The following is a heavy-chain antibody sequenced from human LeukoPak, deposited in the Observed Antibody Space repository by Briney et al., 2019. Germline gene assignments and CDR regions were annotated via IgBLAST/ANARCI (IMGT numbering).Heavy chain of an antibody. CDR2: IYYSGST. CDR1: GGSISSGDYY. Sequence: PSQTLSLTCTVSGGSISSGDYYWSWIRQPPGKGLEWIGYIYYSGSTYYNPSLKSRVTISLDTSKNQFSLKLSSVTAADTAVYYCARGNMVRGVIIPYYYYGMDVWGQGTTVTVSS. J-gene: IGHJ6*02. V-gene: IGHV4-30-4*01. D-gene: IGHD3-10*01. CDR3: ARGNMVRGVIIPYYYYGMDV.